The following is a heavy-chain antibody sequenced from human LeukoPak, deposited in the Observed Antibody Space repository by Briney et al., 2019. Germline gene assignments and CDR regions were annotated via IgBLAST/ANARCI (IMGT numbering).Heavy chain of an antibody. CDR3: ARGNRDTGYDS. Sequence: ASVKVSCKASGYTFTSYYMHWVRQAPGQGLEWMGIINPSGGSTSYAQKFQGRVTMTRDTSTSTVYMELSRLRSDDTAVYYCARGNRDTGYDSWGQGTLVTVSS. V-gene: IGHV1-46*01. D-gene: IGHD5-18*01. CDR2: INPSGGST. CDR1: GYTFTSYY. J-gene: IGHJ4*02.